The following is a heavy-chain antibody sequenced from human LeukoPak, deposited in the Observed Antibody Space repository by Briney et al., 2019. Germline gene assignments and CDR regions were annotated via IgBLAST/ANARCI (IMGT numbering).Heavy chain of an antibody. J-gene: IGHJ6*03. V-gene: IGHV1-69*13. Sequence: SVKVSCQASVGTFSSYAISWVRQAPGQGLEWMGGIIPIFGTSNYAQKFQGRVKITADESTSTAYMELSRVRSEDTAVYFCARVVGLTGYSSNWYSGYYYYMDVWGKGTTVTVSS. D-gene: IGHD6-13*01. CDR2: IIPIFGTS. CDR3: ARVVGLTGYSSNWYSGYYYYMDV. CDR1: VGTFSSYA.